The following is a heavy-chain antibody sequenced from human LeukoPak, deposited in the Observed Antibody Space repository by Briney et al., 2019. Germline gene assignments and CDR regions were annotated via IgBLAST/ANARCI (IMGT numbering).Heavy chain of an antibody. CDR2: ISGSGGNT. J-gene: IGHJ4*02. D-gene: IGHD6-13*01. V-gene: IGHV3-23*01. CDR1: GFTFSSYA. Sequence: GGSLRLSCAASGFTFSSYAMTWVRQAPGKGLEWVSSISGSGGNTHYADSVKGRFTISRDNSKNTLYLQMNNVGAEDTALYYCAKCMAEPGTCYFDYWGQGTLVAVSS. CDR3: AKCMAEPGTCYFDY.